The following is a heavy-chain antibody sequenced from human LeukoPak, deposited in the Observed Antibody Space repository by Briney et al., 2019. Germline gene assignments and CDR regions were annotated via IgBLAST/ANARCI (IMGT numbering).Heavy chain of an antibody. CDR3: ARGPPRGKNFHHDG. J-gene: IGHJ6*04. V-gene: IGHV3-13*01. Sequence: GGSLRLSCAASGFTFSSFDMHWVRQPTGQGLEWVSTIGTASDTYYPGSVEGRFTLSRDNAKNSLYLQMNSLTAGDTAVYYCARGPPRGKNFHHDGWGKGTTVTVSS. CDR1: GFTFSSFD. CDR2: IGTASDT. D-gene: IGHD1-1*01.